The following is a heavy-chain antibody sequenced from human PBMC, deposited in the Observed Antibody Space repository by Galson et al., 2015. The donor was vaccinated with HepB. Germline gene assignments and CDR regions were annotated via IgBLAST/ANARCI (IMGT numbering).Heavy chain of an antibody. V-gene: IGHV3-11*01. J-gene: IGHJ4*02. CDR1: GFAFSDYY. Sequence: SLRLSCAASGFAFSDYYMSWIRQAPGKGLEWLAYINSVGNTIDYADSVKGRFTISRDNAKNSLYLQMNSLRADDTAVYYCAGGGYCTYWGQGTLITVSS. CDR2: INSVGNTI. D-gene: IGHD2-8*01. CDR3: AGGGYCTY.